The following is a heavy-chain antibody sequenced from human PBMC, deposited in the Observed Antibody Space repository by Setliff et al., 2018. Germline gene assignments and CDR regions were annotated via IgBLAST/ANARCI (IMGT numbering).Heavy chain of an antibody. CDR2: ISGSGYTI. V-gene: IGHV3-11*01. J-gene: IGHJ4*02. Sequence: PGGSLRLSCAASGFTFSDYYMSWIRQAPGKGLEWVSYISGSGYTIYYADSVKGRFTISRDNAKNSLYLQMNSLRAEDMALYYCAKGYCSSTSCYVDYWGQGTLVTVSS. D-gene: IGHD2-2*01. CDR3: AKGYCSSTSCYVDY. CDR1: GFTFSDYY.